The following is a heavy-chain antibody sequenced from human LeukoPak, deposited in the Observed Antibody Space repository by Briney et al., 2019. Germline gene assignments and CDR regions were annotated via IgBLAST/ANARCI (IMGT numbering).Heavy chain of an antibody. CDR1: GFSFSGYW. Sequence: GGSLRLSCAASGFSFSGYWMTWVRQAPGKGLEWVAHIKPDGSEEYYVDSVKGRFTFSRDNAKNSLYLQMTSLGVEDTAVYFCARAGLMAAADSWGQGTLVTVSS. J-gene: IGHJ5*01. V-gene: IGHV3-7*04. D-gene: IGHD2-8*01. CDR2: IKPDGSEE. CDR3: ARAGLMAAADS.